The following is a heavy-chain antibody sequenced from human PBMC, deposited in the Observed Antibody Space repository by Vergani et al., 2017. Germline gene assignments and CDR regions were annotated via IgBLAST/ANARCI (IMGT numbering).Heavy chain of an antibody. V-gene: IGHV3-49*04. CDR3: TTGFPGSSWSTY. CDR1: GFSFSSYS. CDR2: VRNKEDGGTP. Sequence: EVQLLESGGNLVQPGGSLRLSCAASGFSFSSYSMNWVRQAPGKGLEWVGFVRNKEDGGTPEHAASVKGRFTISRDDSKAIAYLQMNSLKTEDTAVYYCTTGFPGSSWSTYWGQGTLVTVSS. J-gene: IGHJ4*01. D-gene: IGHD6-13*01.